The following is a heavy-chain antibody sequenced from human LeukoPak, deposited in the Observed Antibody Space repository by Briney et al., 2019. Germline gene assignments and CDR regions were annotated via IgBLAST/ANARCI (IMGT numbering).Heavy chain of an antibody. D-gene: IGHD4-23*01. CDR1: GFTFNNYA. CDR3: ANLECGVNPARY. CDR2: ISGSGGST. Sequence: GGSLRLSCGVSGFTFNNYAMSWVRQAPGKGLEWVSTISGSGGSTHYADSVKGRFTISRDNSRNTLYLRMNSLRAEDTAVYYCANLECGVNPARYWGQGTLVTVSS. J-gene: IGHJ4*02. V-gene: IGHV3-23*01.